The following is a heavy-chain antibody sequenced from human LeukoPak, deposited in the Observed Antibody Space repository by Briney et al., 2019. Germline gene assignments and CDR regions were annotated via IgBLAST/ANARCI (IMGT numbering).Heavy chain of an antibody. CDR3: ARDFDWPYSNGFDI. CDR2: INPNSGGT. CDR1: GYTFSGYY. J-gene: IGHJ4*02. D-gene: IGHD3-9*01. Sequence: ASVKVSCKASGYTFSGYYMHWVRQAPGQGLEWMGWINPNSGGTNYAQKFQGRVTMTRDTSISTAYMDLSRLRSDDTAVYYCARDFDWPYSNGFDIWGQGTLVTVSS. V-gene: IGHV1-2*02.